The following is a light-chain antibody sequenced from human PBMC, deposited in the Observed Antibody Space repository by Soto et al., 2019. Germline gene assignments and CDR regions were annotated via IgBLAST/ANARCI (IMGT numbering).Light chain of an antibody. J-gene: IGLJ2*01. V-gene: IGLV2-14*03. CDR3: SSYSTINTLL. Sequence: QSALTQSASVSGSPGQSITICCAGASSDVGAYNYVSWYQHHPGKAPKLIIYDVRNRPSGVSTRFSGSKSANTASLTISGLHADDEADYYCSSYSTINTLLFGGGTKVTVL. CDR2: DVR. CDR1: SSDVGAYNY.